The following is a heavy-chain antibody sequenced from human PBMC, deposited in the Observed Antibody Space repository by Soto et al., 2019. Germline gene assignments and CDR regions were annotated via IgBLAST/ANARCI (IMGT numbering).Heavy chain of an antibody. D-gene: IGHD3-9*01. J-gene: IGHJ4*02. CDR3: RRTYYDILTGYYDDY. CDR2: IYHSGGT. V-gene: IGHV4-31*03. CDR1: GGSISSGGYY. Sequence: PSETLSLTCTVSGGSISSGGYYWSWIPQHPGKGLEWIGYIYHSGGTNYNPSLKSRVTISVGTSKNQFSLKLSSVTAADTAVYYCRRTYYDILTGYYDDYWGQGTLVTVSS.